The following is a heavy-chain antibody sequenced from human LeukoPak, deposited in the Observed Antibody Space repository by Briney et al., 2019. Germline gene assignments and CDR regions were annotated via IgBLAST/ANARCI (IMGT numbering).Heavy chain of an antibody. CDR2: IKQDGSEK. Sequence: GGSLRLSCAASGFTFSNYWMSWVRQVPGKGLEWVANIKQDGSEKYYVDSVKGRFTISRDNDKNSLYLQMNSLRAEDAAVYYCASGRQLGYWGQGTLVTVSS. D-gene: IGHD6-13*01. V-gene: IGHV3-7*01. CDR1: GFTFSNYW. J-gene: IGHJ4*02. CDR3: ASGRQLGY.